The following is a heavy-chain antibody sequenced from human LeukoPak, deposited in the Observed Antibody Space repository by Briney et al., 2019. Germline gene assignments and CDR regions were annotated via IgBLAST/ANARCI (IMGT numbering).Heavy chain of an antibody. Sequence: GRSLRLSCAASGFPFAPFWMTWVSQAPGKGPEFVATMNRDGSEVAYGNSVRGRFTISRDNAKNSLYLQMNSLRDEDTAVYYCARDVRWLRFVFDYWGQGIPVTVSS. D-gene: IGHD5-12*01. CDR1: GFPFAPFW. CDR3: ARDVRWLRFVFDY. CDR2: MNRDGSEV. V-gene: IGHV3-7*01. J-gene: IGHJ4*02.